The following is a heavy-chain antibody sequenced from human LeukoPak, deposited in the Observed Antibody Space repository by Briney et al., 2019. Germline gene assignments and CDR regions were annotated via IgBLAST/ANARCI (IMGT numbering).Heavy chain of an antibody. J-gene: IGHJ4*02. Sequence: GGSLRLSCAASGFTFSSYWMHWVRQAPGKGLVWVSRINSDGSSTSYADSVKGRFTISRDNAKNTLYLQMNSLRAEDTAVYYCARDSGAPYYYDSSGYPLDYWGQGTLVTVSS. V-gene: IGHV3-74*01. CDR3: ARDSGAPYYYDSSGYPLDY. CDR2: INSDGSST. D-gene: IGHD3-22*01. CDR1: GFTFSSYW.